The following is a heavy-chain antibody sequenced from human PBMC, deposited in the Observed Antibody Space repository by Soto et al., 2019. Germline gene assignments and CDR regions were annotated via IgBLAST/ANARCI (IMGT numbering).Heavy chain of an antibody. CDR1: GFTFTSSA. Sequence: SVKVSCKASGFTFTSSAVQWVRQARGQRLEWIGWIVVGSGNTNYAQKFQERVTITRDMSTSTAYMELSSLRSEDTAVYYCAAYGGPAGSRSWYYSGRDVWGKGTRVTVPS. CDR2: IVVGSGNT. D-gene: IGHD6-13*01. CDR3: AAYGGPAGSRSWYYSGRDV. V-gene: IGHV1-58*01. J-gene: IGHJ6*04.